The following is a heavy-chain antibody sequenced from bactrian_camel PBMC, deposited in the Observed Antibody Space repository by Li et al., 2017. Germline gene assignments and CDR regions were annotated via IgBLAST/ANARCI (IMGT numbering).Heavy chain of an antibody. CDR2: IGGGAST. J-gene: IGHJ6*01. D-gene: IGHD6*01. CDR1: GFTHSVCS. V-gene: IGHV3S53*01. CDR3: ASNMWTELGGL. Sequence: HVQLVESGGGSVQSGGSLRLSCAGSGFTHSVCSMGWYRQAPGKERELVARIGGGASTYVRDSVKGRSTISRDNAKNTVYLQLNSLKTEDMAMYYCASNMWTELGGLLGPGDPGHRL.